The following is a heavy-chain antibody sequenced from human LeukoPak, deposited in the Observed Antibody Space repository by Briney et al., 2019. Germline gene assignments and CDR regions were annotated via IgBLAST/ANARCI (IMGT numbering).Heavy chain of an antibody. V-gene: IGHV4-34*01. CDR3: ARGWDYDFWSGYYSRPIDY. J-gene: IGHJ4*02. Sequence: SETLSLACAVYGGSFSGYYWSWIRQPPGKGLEWIGEINHSGSTNYNPSLKSRVTISVDTSKNQFSLKLSSVTAADTAVYYCARGWDYDFWSGYYSRPIDYWGQGTLVTVSS. CDR2: INHSGST. D-gene: IGHD3-3*01. CDR1: GGSFSGYY.